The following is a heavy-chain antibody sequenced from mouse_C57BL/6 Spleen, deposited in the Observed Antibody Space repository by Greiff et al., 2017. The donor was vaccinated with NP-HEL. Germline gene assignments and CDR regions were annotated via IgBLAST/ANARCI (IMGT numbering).Heavy chain of an antibody. D-gene: IGHD1-1*01. Sequence: QVQLQQSGAELVRPGTSVKMSCKASGYTFTNYWIGWAKQRPGHGLEWIGDIYPGGGYTNYNEKFKGKATLTADKSSSTAYMQFSSLTSEDSAIYYCARGGLLRYRYYAMDYWGQGTSVTVSS. CDR1: GYTFTNYW. CDR2: IYPGGGYT. V-gene: IGHV1-63*01. CDR3: ARGGLLRYRYYAMDY. J-gene: IGHJ4*01.